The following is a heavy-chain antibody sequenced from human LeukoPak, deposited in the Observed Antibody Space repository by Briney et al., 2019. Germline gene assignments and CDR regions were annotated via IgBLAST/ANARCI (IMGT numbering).Heavy chain of an antibody. CDR2: IYSGGST. Sequence: PGGSLRLSCAASGFAVSSNYMSWVRQAPGKGLEWVSVIYSGGSTYYADSVKGRFTISRDNSKNTLYLQMNSLRAEDTAVYYCARRTLGYCSGGSCSDAFDIWGQGTMVTVSS. CDR3: ARRTLGYCSGGSCSDAFDI. D-gene: IGHD2-15*01. J-gene: IGHJ3*02. CDR1: GFAVSSNY. V-gene: IGHV3-53*01.